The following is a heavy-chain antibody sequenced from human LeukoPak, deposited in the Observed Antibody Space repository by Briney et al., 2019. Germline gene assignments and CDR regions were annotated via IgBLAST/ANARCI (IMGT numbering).Heavy chain of an antibody. J-gene: IGHJ4*02. Sequence: GGSLRLSCAASGFTFSSYWMSWVRQAPGKGLEWVANIKQDGSEKYYVDSVKGRFIISRDNAKNSLYLQMNSLRAEDTAVYYCARDDWGYYYAFDYWGQGTLVTVSS. D-gene: IGHD3-22*01. CDR2: IKQDGSEK. V-gene: IGHV3-7*01. CDR3: ARDDWGYYYAFDY. CDR1: GFTFSSYW.